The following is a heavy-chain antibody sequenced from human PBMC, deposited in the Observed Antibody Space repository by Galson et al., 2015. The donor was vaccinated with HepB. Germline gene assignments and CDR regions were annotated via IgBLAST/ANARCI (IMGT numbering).Heavy chain of an antibody. CDR2: ISYDGSNK. J-gene: IGHJ3*02. V-gene: IGHV3-30*18. CDR3: AKGPSLLKWARGSWGGDGAFDI. CDR1: GFTFSSYG. D-gene: IGHD6-13*01. Sequence: SLRLSCAASGFTFSSYGMHWVRQAPGKGLEWVAVISYDGSNKYYADSVKGRFTISRDNSKNTLYLQMNSLRAEDTAVYYCAKGPSLLKWARGSWGGDGAFDIWGQGTMVTVSS.